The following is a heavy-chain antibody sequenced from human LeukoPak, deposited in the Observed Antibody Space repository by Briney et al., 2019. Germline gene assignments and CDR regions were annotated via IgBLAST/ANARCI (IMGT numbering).Heavy chain of an antibody. Sequence: GGSLRLSCAASGFPFSGSGMHWVRQAPGKGLEWVAVIWYDGSHQYYADSVKGRFTISRDNSKNTLYLQMNSLRAEDTAVYYCARTRTYYYDSSGYSKPTFDYWGQGTLVTVSS. CDR1: GFPFSGSG. V-gene: IGHV3-33*01. CDR2: IWYDGSHQ. D-gene: IGHD3-22*01. CDR3: ARTRTYYYDSSGYSKPTFDY. J-gene: IGHJ4*02.